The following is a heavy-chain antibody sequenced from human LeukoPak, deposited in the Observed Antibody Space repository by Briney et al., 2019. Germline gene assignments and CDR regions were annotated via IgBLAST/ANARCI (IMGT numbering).Heavy chain of an antibody. CDR1: GGSISSSIYY. CDR2: ICYSGST. V-gene: IGHV4-39*07. J-gene: IGHJ3*01. CDR3: ARISSSSWNNARGAFDV. Sequence: SETLSLTCTVSGGSISSSIYYWGWIRQPPGKGLEWIGSICYSGSTYYNPSIESPVTISVDPSKNHFSLKPRSPTAADTAVYYWARISSSSWNNARGAFDVWGQGTMVTVSS. D-gene: IGHD6-13*01.